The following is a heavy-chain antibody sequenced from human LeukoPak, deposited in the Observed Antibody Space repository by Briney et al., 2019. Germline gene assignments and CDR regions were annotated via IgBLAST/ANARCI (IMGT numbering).Heavy chain of an antibody. CDR2: IIPIFGTA. CDR3: AIFSYDFWSGYRNWFDP. J-gene: IGHJ5*02. Sequence: GASVKVSCKASGGTFSSYAISWVRQAPGQGLEWMGGIIPIFGTANYAQKFQGRVTITADESTSTAYMELSSLRSEDTAVYYCAIFSYDFWSGYRNWFDPWGQGTLVTVSS. CDR1: GGTFSSYA. D-gene: IGHD3-3*01. V-gene: IGHV1-69*13.